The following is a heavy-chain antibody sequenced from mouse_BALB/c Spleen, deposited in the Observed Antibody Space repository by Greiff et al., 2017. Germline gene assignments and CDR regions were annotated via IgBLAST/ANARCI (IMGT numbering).Heavy chain of an antibody. CDR3: TRDGSTPWFAY. CDR1: GYTFTDYE. CDR2: IDPETGGT. J-gene: IGHJ3*01. D-gene: IGHD1-1*01. V-gene: IGHV1-15*01. Sequence: QVQLKESGAELVRPGASVTLSCKASGYTFTDYEMHWVKQTPVHGLEWIGAIDPETGGTAYNQKFKGKATLTADKSSSTAYMELRSLTSEDSAVYYCTRDGSTPWFAYWGQGTLVTVSA.